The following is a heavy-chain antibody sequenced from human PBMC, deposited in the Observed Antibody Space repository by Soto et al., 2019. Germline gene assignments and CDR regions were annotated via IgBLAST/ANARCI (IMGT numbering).Heavy chain of an antibody. CDR1: GFTFSSYS. Sequence: EVQLVESGGGLVKPGGSLRLSCAASGFTFSSYSMNWVRQAPGKGLEWVSSISSSSSYIYYADSVKGRFTISRDNAKNSLYLQMNSLRAEDTAVYYCAREGVVAAEVNYCGQGTLVTVSS. D-gene: IGHD2-15*01. V-gene: IGHV3-21*01. CDR3: AREGVVAAEVNY. J-gene: IGHJ4*02. CDR2: ISSSSSYI.